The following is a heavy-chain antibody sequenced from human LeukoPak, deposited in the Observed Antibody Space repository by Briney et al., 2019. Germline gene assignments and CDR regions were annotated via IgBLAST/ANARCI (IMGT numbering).Heavy chain of an antibody. CDR1: GGSISSYY. CDR3: AKVRLSSQMKSYGLDV. CDR2: IYTSGST. J-gene: IGHJ6*02. V-gene: IGHV4-4*07. D-gene: IGHD6-13*01. Sequence: PSETLSLTCTVSGGSISSYYWSWIRQPAGKGLEWIGRIYTSGSTNYNASLKSRVSMSVDTSKNQFSLKLSSVTAADTAVYYCAKVRLSSQMKSYGLDVWGQGTTVTVSS.